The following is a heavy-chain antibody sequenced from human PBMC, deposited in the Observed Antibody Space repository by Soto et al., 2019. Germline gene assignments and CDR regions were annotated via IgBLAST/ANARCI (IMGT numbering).Heavy chain of an antibody. CDR1: GGSISSGDYY. V-gene: IGHV4-30-4*01. Sequence: SETLSLTCTVSGGSISSGDYYWSWIRQPPGKGLEWIGYIYYSGSTYYNPSLKSRVTISVDTSKNRFSLKLSSVTAADTAVYYCAREYYYDSSGYQAYYYYGMDVWGQGTTVTVSS. D-gene: IGHD3-22*01. J-gene: IGHJ6*02. CDR3: AREYYYDSSGYQAYYYYGMDV. CDR2: IYYSGST.